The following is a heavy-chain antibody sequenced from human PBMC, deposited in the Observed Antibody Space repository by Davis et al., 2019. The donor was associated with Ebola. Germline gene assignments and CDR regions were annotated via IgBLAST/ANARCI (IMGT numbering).Heavy chain of an antibody. CDR3: AKEYYYYYGMDV. CDR1: GFTFSSYA. V-gene: IGHV3-23*01. CDR2: ISGSGGST. Sequence: GESLKLSCAASGFTFSSYAMSWVRQAPGKGLEWVSAISGSGGSTYYADSVKGRFTISRDNAKNSLYLQMNSLRAEDTALYYCAKEYYYYYGMDVWGKGTTVTVSS. J-gene: IGHJ6*04.